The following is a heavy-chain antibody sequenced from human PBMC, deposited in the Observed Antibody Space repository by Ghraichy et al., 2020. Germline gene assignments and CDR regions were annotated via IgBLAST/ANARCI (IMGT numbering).Heavy chain of an antibody. J-gene: IGHJ3*02. CDR3: AKGPYSRRDDAFEI. CDR2: ISGSGGST. V-gene: IGHV3-23*01. CDR1: GFTFSSCA. Sequence: GGSLRLSCAASGFTFSSCAMNWVRQAPGKGLEWVSAISGSGGSTYYADSVKGRFTISRDNSKNTLYLKMNSLRAEDTAVYYCAKGPYSRRDDAFEIWDQGKRVTIIS. D-gene: IGHD6-13*01.